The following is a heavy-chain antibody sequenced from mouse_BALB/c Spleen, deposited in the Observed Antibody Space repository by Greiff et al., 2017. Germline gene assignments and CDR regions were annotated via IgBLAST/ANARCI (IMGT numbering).Heavy chain of an antibody. J-gene: IGHJ4*01. V-gene: IGHV5-6-2*01. CDR1: GFTFSSYY. CDR3: ARHNGDAMDY. CDR2: INSNGGST. Sequence: EVQLVESGGGLVKLGGSLKLSCAASGFTFSSYYMSWVRQTPEKRLELVAAINSNGGSTYYPDTVKGRFTISRDNAKNTLYLQMSSLKSEDTALYYCARHNGDAMDYWGQGTSVTVSS.